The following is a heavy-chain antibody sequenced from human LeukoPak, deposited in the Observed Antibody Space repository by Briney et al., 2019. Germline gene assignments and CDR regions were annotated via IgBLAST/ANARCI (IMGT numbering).Heavy chain of an antibody. Sequence: GASVKVSCKASGGTFSSYAISWVRQAPGQGLEWMGRIIPILGIANYAQEFQGRVTITADKSTSTAYMELSSLRSEDTAVYYCARDPHQISYSGSSPTDYWGQGTLVTVSS. J-gene: IGHJ4*02. CDR3: ARDPHQISYSGSSPTDY. D-gene: IGHD1-26*01. V-gene: IGHV1-69*04. CDR2: IIPILGIA. CDR1: GGTFSSYA.